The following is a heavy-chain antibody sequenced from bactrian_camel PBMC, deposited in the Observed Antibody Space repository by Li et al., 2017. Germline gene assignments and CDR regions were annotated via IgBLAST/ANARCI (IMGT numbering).Heavy chain of an antibody. CDR2: IMIVGATT. V-gene: IGHV3S1*01. CDR1: GYTVTAYC. CDR3: YVAGYGSGGCSTYAY. J-gene: IGHJ4*01. Sequence: VQLVESGGGSVQAGGSLTLSCAAQGYTVTAYCMGWFRQAPGKEREGVAAIMIVGATTYYADSVKGRFTISRDNAKATVYLEMNSLKPEDTGTYYCYVAGYGSGGCSTYAYWGQGIQVTVSS. D-gene: IGHD5*01.